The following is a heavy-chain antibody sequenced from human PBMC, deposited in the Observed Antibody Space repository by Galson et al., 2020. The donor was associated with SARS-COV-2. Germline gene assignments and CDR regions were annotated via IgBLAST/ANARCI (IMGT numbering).Heavy chain of an antibody. CDR2: IIPILGIA. D-gene: IGHD5-12*01. CDR3: ARGRFRDGYDLGYFDY. CDR1: GGTFSSYT. J-gene: IGHJ4*02. V-gene: IGHV1-69*02. Sequence: SVKVSCKASGGTFSSYTISWVRQAPGQGLEWMGRIIPILGIANYAQKFQGRVTITADKSTSTAYMELSSLRSEDTAVYYCARGRFRDGYDLGYFDYWGQGTLVTVSS.